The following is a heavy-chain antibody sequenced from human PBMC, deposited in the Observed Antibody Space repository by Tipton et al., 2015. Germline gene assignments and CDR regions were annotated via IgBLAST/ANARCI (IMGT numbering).Heavy chain of an antibody. CDR3: ARHYYDSSAYYSDVFDI. CDR2: IHHGGST. D-gene: IGHD3-22*01. V-gene: IGHV4-4*02. J-gene: IGHJ3*02. Sequence: SLRLSCSVSGDSISSSNWWSWVRQPPGKGLEWIGEIHHGGSTNYSPSLKSRVTMFVDTSKNQFSLKLSSVTAADTAVYYCARHYYDSSAYYSDVFDIWGQGTMVTVSS. CDR1: GDSISSSNW.